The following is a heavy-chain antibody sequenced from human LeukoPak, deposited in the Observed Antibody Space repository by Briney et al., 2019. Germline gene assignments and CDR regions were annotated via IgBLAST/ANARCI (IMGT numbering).Heavy chain of an antibody. Sequence: ASVKVSCKASGYNFINYALHWVRLAPGQRLEWMGWINAASGDTEYSQNFQGRVTITRDTSASTAYMELSRLRSGDTAVYYCARPGFPHPVAVNPLDYWGQGTLVTVST. CDR3: ARPGFPHPVAVNPLDY. D-gene: IGHD6-19*01. CDR2: INAASGDT. J-gene: IGHJ4*02. CDR1: GYNFINYA. V-gene: IGHV1-3*01.